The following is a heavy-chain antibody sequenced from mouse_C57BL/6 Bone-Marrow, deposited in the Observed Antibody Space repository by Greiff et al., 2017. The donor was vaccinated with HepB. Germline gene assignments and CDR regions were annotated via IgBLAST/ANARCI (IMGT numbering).Heavy chain of an antibody. CDR1: GYSFTGYY. CDR3: ARVYYYGSSPTGYFDV. D-gene: IGHD1-1*01. J-gene: IGHJ1*03. CDR2: INPSTGGT. Sequence: DVQLQQSGPELVKPGASVKISCKASGYSFTGYYMNWVKQSPEKSLEWIGEINPSTGGTTYNQKFKAKATLTVDKSSSTAYMQLKSLTSEDSAVYYCARVYYYGSSPTGYFDVWGTGTTVTVSS. V-gene: IGHV1-42*01.